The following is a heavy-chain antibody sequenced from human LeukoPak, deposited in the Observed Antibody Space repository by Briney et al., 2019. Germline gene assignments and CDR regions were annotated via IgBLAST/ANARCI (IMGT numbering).Heavy chain of an antibody. V-gene: IGHV3-30*02. Sequence: GGSLRLSCASSGVTISCCGMHWVCQAPGKGLEWLAFIRYDGGNQYYADSVKGRFTISRDNSKNTLYLQMNSLRAEDTAVYYCARGIYDWGQGTLVTVSS. CDR2: IRYDGGNQ. CDR1: GVTISCCG. D-gene: IGHD2-21*01. CDR3: ARGIYD. J-gene: IGHJ4*02.